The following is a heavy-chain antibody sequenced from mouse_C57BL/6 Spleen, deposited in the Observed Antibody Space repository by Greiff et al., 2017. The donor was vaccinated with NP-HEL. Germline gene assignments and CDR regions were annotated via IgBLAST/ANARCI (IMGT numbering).Heavy chain of an antibody. Sequence: EVKLMESGGGLVKPGGSLKLSCAASGFTFSSYAMSWVRQTPEKRLEWVATISDGGSYTYYPDNVKGRFTISRDNAKNNLYLQMSHLKSEDTAMYYCAREMGSYYFDYWGQGTTLTVSS. J-gene: IGHJ2*01. CDR1: GFTFSSYA. CDR2: ISDGGSYT. CDR3: AREMGSYYFDY. V-gene: IGHV5-4*01. D-gene: IGHD2-3*01.